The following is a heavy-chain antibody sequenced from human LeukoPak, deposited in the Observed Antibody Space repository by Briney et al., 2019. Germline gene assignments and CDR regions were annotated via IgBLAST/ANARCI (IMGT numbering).Heavy chain of an antibody. D-gene: IGHD3-16*01. Sequence: PGGSLRLSCAASGFTVSSNYMSWVRQAPGKGPEWVSVIYSGGSTYYADSVKGRFTISRDNSENTLYLEMNSLRAEDTAVYYCAKGPPWGNGMDVWGQGTTVTVSS. CDR3: AKGPPWGNGMDV. J-gene: IGHJ6*02. CDR1: GFTVSSNY. V-gene: IGHV3-53*05. CDR2: IYSGGST.